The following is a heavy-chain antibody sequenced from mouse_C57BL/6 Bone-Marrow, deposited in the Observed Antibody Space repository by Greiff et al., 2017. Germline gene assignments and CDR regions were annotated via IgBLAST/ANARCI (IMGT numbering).Heavy chain of an antibody. D-gene: IGHD2-10*01. V-gene: IGHV1-69*01. CDR1: GYTFTSYW. Sequence: VQLQQPGAELVMPGASVKLSCKASGYTFTSYWMHWVKQRPGQGLEWIGEFDPSDSYTNYNQKFKGKSTLTVDKSSSTAYMQLSSRTSEYSAVYYCARGASYYGNFYAMDYWGQGTSVTVSS. J-gene: IGHJ4*01. CDR2: FDPSDSYT. CDR3: ARGASYYGNFYAMDY.